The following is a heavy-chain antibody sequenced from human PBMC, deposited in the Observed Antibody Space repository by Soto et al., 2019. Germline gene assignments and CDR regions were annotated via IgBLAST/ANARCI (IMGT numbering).Heavy chain of an antibody. CDR2: ISYDGSNK. Sequence: PRLSCAASGFTFSSYGMHWVRQAPGKGLEWVAVISYDGSNKYYADSVKGRFTISRDNSKNTLYLQMNSLRAEDTAVYYCAKDHDYSNHSGHGYYYYYGMDVWGQGTTVTVSS. CDR3: AKDHDYSNHSGHGYYYYYGMDV. D-gene: IGHD4-4*01. J-gene: IGHJ6*02. CDR1: GFTFSSYG. V-gene: IGHV3-30*18.